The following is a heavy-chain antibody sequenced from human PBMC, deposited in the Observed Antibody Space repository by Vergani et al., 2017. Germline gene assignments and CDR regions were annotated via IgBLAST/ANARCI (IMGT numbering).Heavy chain of an antibody. D-gene: IGHD3-10*01. CDR3: ARLPRGLRGMSLEY. CDR2: VSVSGST. Sequence: QVPLQESGPGLVNPSETLSLTCSVSGGSITNYYWSWIRQAAGKGLEWIGRVSVSGSTDSNASLRSRVTMSIDTSTSTAYVQWPSLKASDTAVYFCARLPRGLRGMSLEYWGQGTLVTVSS. CDR1: GGSITNYY. J-gene: IGHJ4*02. V-gene: IGHV4-4*07.